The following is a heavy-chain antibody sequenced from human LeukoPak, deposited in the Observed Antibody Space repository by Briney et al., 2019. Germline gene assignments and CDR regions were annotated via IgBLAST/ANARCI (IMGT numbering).Heavy chain of an antibody. CDR3: ARTYYYDSSGYPPNLYYYYGMDV. J-gene: IGHJ6*02. CDR1: GYTFTSYG. CDR2: ISAYNGNT. D-gene: IGHD3-22*01. Sequence: ASVKVSCKASGYTFTSYGISWVRQAPGQGLEWMGWISAYNGNTSYAQKLQGRVTMTTDTSTSTAYMELRSLRSDDTAVYYCARTYYYDSSGYPPNLYYYYGMDVWGQGTTVTVSS. V-gene: IGHV1-18*01.